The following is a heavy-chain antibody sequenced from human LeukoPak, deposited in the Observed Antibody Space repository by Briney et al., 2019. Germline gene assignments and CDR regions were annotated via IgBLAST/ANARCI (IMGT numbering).Heavy chain of an antibody. V-gene: IGHV1-46*01. D-gene: IGHD6-25*01. J-gene: IGHJ4*02. CDR1: GYTFTTYY. Sequence: ASVKVSCKASGYTFTTYYMHWMRQAPGQGPEWMGIINPRGGSTDYSQKFQGRVTMTSDTSTSTVYMELSSLRSDDTAVYFCARVGSAAATADYWGQGTLVTVSS. CDR2: INPRGGST. CDR3: ARVGSAAATADY.